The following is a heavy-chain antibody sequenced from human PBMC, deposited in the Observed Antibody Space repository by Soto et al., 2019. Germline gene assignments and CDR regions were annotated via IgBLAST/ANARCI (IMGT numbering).Heavy chain of an antibody. V-gene: IGHV1-69*13. Sequence: SVKVSCKASGYTFTSYYMHWVRQAPGQGLEWMGGIIPIFGTANYAQKFQGRVTITADESTSTAYMELSSLRSEDTAVYYCAREVCISTSCYNWFDPWGQGTLVTVSS. J-gene: IGHJ5*02. CDR3: AREVCISTSCYNWFDP. CDR2: IIPIFGTA. D-gene: IGHD2-2*01. CDR1: GYTFTSYY.